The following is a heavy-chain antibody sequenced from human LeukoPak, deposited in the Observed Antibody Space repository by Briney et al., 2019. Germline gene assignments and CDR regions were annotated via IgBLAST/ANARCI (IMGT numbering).Heavy chain of an antibody. J-gene: IGHJ5*02. CDR3: AREKRLDPGENWFDP. CDR1: GFTFSSYA. Sequence: GGSLRLSCAASGFTFSSYAMSWVRQAPGKGLEWVSAISGSGGSTYYADSVKGRFTISRDNSKNTLYLQMNSLRAEDTAVYYCAREKRLDPGENWFDPWGQGTLVTVSS. D-gene: IGHD1-1*01. V-gene: IGHV3-23*01. CDR2: ISGSGGST.